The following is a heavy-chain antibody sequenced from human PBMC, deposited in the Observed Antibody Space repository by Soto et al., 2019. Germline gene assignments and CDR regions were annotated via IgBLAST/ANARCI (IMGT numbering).Heavy chain of an antibody. D-gene: IGHD3-16*01. CDR2: ITSKSTTI. Sequence: VXLSCAASGFTFTSYIMNWVRQAPGQGLEWVSYITSKSTTIKYADSVKGRFTVSRDNAKNSLYLQLNSLRDEDTAVYYCAREMGACSDSSCYPGPYDSWGQGTLVTVSS. V-gene: IGHV3-48*02. CDR3: AREMGACSDSSCYPGPYDS. CDR1: GFTFTSYI. J-gene: IGHJ5*02.